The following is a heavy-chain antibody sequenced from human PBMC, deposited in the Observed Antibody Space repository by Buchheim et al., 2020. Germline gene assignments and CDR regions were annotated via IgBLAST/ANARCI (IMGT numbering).Heavy chain of an antibody. V-gene: IGHV3-23*01. J-gene: IGHJ5*02. D-gene: IGHD2-21*01. Sequence: EVQLLESGGALVQPRGSLRLSCEASGFTFSGYAMSWVRQAPGKGLQWVSSISASGISTYYAESVKGRFTIPRDNSKNTLVLQMNSLRVEDTAVYYCAKDYGDFVVGWFDPWGQGTL. CDR3: AKDYGDFVVGWFDP. CDR1: GFTFSGYA. CDR2: ISASGIST.